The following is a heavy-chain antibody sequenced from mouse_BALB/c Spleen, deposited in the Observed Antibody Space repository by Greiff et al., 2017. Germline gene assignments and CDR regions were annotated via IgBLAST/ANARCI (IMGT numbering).Heavy chain of an antibody. D-gene: IGHD2-4*01. CDR2: ISSGGST. CDR1: GFTFSSYA. V-gene: IGHV5-6-5*01. Sequence: DVKLVESGGGLVKPGGSLKLSCAASGFTFSSYAMSWVRQTPEKRLEWVASISSGGSTYYPDSVKGRFTISRDNARNILYLQMSSLRSEDTAMYYCARDYDYDAWFAYWGQGTLVTVSA. J-gene: IGHJ3*01. CDR3: ARDYDYDAWFAY.